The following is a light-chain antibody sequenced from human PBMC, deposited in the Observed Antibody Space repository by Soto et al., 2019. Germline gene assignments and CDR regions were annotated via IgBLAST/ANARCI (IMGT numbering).Light chain of an antibody. Sequence: DVQMTQSPSSLSASIGDRVTITCRASQTIFTYLNWYQHIPGKAPKLLIYSASKLQTGVPSRFSASGSGTEFTLTISSLQPEDFATYYCQKSYITLWPFGPGTRVDIK. CDR1: QTIFTY. V-gene: IGKV1-39*01. CDR2: SAS. CDR3: QKSYITLWP. J-gene: IGKJ1*01.